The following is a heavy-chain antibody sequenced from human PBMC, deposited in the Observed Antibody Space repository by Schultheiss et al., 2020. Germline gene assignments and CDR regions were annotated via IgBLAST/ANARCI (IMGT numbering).Heavy chain of an antibody. V-gene: IGHV4-59*12. CDR1: GGSFSGYY. J-gene: IGHJ6*02. D-gene: IGHD4-23*01. CDR2: IYYSGST. CDR3: ARARGNSADYYYYGMDV. Sequence: SATLSLTCAVYGGSFSGYYWSWIRQPPGKGLEWIGYIYYSGSTNYNPSLKSRVTISVDTSKNQFSLKLSSVTAADTAVYYCARARGNSADYYYYGMDVWGQGTTV.